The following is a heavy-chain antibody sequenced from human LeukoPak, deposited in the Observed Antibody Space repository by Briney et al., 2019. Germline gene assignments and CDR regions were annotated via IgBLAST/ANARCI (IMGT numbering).Heavy chain of an antibody. J-gene: IGHJ4*02. D-gene: IGHD3-16*01. CDR3: AKDWTSHNGVYDCLDF. CDR2: IGGPAET. Sequence: GRSLRLSCAASGFAFDVHAMAWVHQAPGKGPEWVATIGGPAETFYADSVKGRFTISRDNSRNTLYLQMNSLRAEDSALYYCAKDWTSHNGVYDCLDFWGQGTRVTVS. V-gene: IGHV3-23*01. CDR1: GFAFDVHA.